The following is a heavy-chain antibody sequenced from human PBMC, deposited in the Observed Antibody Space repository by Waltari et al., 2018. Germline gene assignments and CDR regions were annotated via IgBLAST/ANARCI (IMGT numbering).Heavy chain of an antibody. J-gene: IGHJ6*03. CDR1: GYTFTSYD. Sequence: QVQLVQSGAEVKKPGASVKVSCKASGYTFTSYDINWVRQATGHGLEWMGWMNPNSGNTGYAQKFQGRVTMTRNTSISTAYMELSSLRSEDTAVYYCARVSPGNYYYYMDVWGKGTTVTVSS. CDR2: MNPNSGNT. CDR3: ARVSPGNYYYYMDV. V-gene: IGHV1-8*01.